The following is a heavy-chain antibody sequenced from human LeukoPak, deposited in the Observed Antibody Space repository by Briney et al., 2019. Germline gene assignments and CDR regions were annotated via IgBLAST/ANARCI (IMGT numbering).Heavy chain of an antibody. Sequence: ASVKVSCKASGYTFTSYGISWVRQAPGQGLEWMGWISAYNGNTNYAQKLQGRVTMTEDTSTDTAYMELSSLRSEDTAVYYCATGAGRYYPLDYWGQGTLVTVSS. V-gene: IGHV1-18*01. CDR1: GYTFTSYG. CDR2: ISAYNGNT. J-gene: IGHJ4*02. D-gene: IGHD1-26*01. CDR3: ATGAGRYYPLDY.